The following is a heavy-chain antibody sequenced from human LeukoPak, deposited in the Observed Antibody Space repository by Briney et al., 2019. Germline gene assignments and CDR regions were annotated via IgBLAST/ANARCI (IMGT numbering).Heavy chain of an antibody. V-gene: IGHV1-8*01. Sequence: ASVKVSCRASGYTFTSYDINWVRQATGQGLEWMGWMNPNSCNTGYAQKFQGRVTMTRNTSISTAYMELSSLRSEDTAVYYCARGVWGSYFYRDYWGQGTLVTVSS. CDR2: MNPNSCNT. J-gene: IGHJ4*02. CDR3: ARGVWGSYFYRDY. CDR1: GYTFTSYD. D-gene: IGHD3-16*01.